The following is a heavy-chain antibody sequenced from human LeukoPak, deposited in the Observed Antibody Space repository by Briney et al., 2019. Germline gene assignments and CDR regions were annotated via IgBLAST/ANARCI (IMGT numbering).Heavy chain of an antibody. D-gene: IGHD6-19*01. CDR2: IRSKVYEVYGGTI. V-gene: IGHV3-49*04. Sequence: SGGSLRLSCTTSGFTFGDYALSWVRQAPGKGLKWVGFIRSKVYEVYGGTIEYAASVKGRFTISRDDSKSIAYLEMNSLRTEDTAMYYCTRLEVAGTGVASDIWGQGTMVTVSS. CDR1: GFTFGDYA. CDR3: TRLEVAGTGVASDI. J-gene: IGHJ3*02.